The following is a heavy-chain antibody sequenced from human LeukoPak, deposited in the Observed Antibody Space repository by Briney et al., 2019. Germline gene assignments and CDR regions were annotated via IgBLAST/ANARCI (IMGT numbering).Heavy chain of an antibody. D-gene: IGHD6-19*01. CDR3: ARDPRDYSSGWYLGY. J-gene: IGHJ4*02. V-gene: IGHV3-20*04. CDR1: GFTFDDYG. CDR2: INWNGGST. Sequence: PGGSLRLSCAASGFTFDDYGMSWVRQAPGKGLEWVSGINWNGGSTGYADSVKGRFTISRDNAKNSLYLQMNSLRAEDTALYYCARDPRDYSSGWYLGYWGQGTLVTVSS.